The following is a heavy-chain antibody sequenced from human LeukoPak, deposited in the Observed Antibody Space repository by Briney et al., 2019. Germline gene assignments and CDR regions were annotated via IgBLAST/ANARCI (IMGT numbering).Heavy chain of an antibody. Sequence: PGGSLRLSCAASGFTFSSYSINWVRQAPGKGLEWVSHISTTGATIYYADSVKGRFTISRDNAKNSLYLQMNTLRDEDTAVYYCARGRAYDPVFDIWGQGTMVTVSS. J-gene: IGHJ3*02. D-gene: IGHD3-22*01. CDR1: GFTFSSYS. CDR2: ISTTGATI. V-gene: IGHV3-48*02. CDR3: ARGRAYDPVFDI.